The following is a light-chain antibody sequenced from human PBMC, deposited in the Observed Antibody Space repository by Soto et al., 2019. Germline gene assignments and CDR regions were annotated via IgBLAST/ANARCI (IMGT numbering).Light chain of an antibody. J-gene: IGKJ2*01. Sequence: IVLTQSPATLSLAPGERATLSCRASQSVGSYLAWYQQKPGQAPRLVIYDAYDRASGTPDRFRGSGSGTDFTLTISSLEPEDFAVYYCQQRSISPLGYTFGQGTKLEL. V-gene: IGKV3-11*01. CDR1: QSVGSY. CDR2: DAY. CDR3: QQRSISPLGYT.